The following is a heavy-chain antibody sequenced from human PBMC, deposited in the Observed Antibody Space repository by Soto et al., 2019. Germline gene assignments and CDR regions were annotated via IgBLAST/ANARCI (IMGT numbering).Heavy chain of an antibody. V-gene: IGHV1-18*01. CDR1: GYTFTSYG. CDR2: LSAYNGNT. CDR3: ASDPPPMDV. J-gene: IGHJ6*02. Sequence: QVQLVQSGAEVKKPGASVKVSCKASGYTFTSYGIIWVRQSPGQGLEWLGWLSAYNGNTNYAQKLQGRVTMITETTTSSAYMELRSLRSDDTAVSYCASDPPPMDVWGQGTTVTVSS.